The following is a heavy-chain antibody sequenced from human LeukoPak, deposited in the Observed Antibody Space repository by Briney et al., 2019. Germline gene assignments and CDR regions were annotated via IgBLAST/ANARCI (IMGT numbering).Heavy chain of an antibody. CDR2: ISGSGGST. Sequence: GGSLRLSCAASGFTFSSYAMSWVRQAPGKGLEWVSGISGSGGSTYYADSVKGRFTISRDNSKNTLYLQMNSLKTEDTAVYYCTTDLTIFGVVIIPVLDFDYWGQGTLVTVSS. D-gene: IGHD3-3*01. CDR1: GFTFSSYA. CDR3: TTDLTIFGVVIIPVLDFDY. V-gene: IGHV3-23*01. J-gene: IGHJ4*02.